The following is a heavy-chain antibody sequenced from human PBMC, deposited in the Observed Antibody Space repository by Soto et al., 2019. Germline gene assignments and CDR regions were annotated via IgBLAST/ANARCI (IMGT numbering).Heavy chain of an antibody. J-gene: IGHJ4*02. CDR3: AKENTPDYGDYVDY. D-gene: IGHD4-17*01. CDR2: ISGSGTST. CDR1: GFTFSSYA. V-gene: IGHV3-23*01. Sequence: PGGSLRLSCAASGFTFSSYAMSWARQAPGKGLKWISSISGSGTSTYYADSVKGRFTISRDNSKNTMYLQMNSLRAEDTALYFCAKENTPDYGDYVDYWGQGTLVTVSS.